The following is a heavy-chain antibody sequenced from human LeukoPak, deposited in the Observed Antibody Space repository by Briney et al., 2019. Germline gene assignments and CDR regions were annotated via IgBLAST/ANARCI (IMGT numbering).Heavy chain of an antibody. V-gene: IGHV5-51*01. CDR1: GYSFTSYW. Sequence: GESLKISCKGSGYSFTSYWIGWVRQMPGKGLEWMGIIYPGDSDTRYSPSFQGQVTISADKSISTAYLQWSSLKASDTAMYYCARLRGGSGWPDYYYYMDVWGKGTTVTISS. J-gene: IGHJ6*03. D-gene: IGHD6-19*01. CDR3: ARLRGGSGWPDYYYYMDV. CDR2: IYPGDSDT.